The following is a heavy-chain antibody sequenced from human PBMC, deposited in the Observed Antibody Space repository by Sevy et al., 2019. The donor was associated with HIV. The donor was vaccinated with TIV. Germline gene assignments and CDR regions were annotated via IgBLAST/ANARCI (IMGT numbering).Heavy chain of an antibody. D-gene: IGHD3-3*01. J-gene: IGHJ5*02. CDR3: AKTFAIFGVLMSPDFDP. Sequence: GGSLRLSCAASGFTFSNYGMHWVRQAPGKGLEWVAVIVYDGSYKYYADSVKGRFTISRDNTKSTLYLQMNSLRAEDTAVYYCAKTFAIFGVLMSPDFDPWGQGTLVTVSS. CDR1: GFTFSNYG. CDR2: IVYDGSYK. V-gene: IGHV3-33*06.